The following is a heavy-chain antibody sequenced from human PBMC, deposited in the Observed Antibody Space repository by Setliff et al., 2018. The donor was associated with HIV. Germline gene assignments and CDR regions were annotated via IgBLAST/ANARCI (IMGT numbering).Heavy chain of an antibody. CDR1: GYTFTNFY. J-gene: IGHJ4*02. V-gene: IGHV1-46*01. D-gene: IGHD3-9*01. CDR2: INPSDDSR. CDR3: ARGDRELHYFDWPRAGVDF. Sequence: GASVKVSCKASGYTFTNFYMHWVRQAPGQGLEWMGIINPSDDSRTYAQKFQGRATMTRDTSTSTVYMELSSLRSEDTAVYYCARGDRELHYFDWPRAGVDFWGQGTLVTVSS.